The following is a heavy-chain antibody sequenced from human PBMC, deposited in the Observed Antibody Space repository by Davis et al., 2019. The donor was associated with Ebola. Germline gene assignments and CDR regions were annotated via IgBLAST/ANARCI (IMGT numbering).Heavy chain of an antibody. Sequence: PSETLSLTCAVYGGSFSGYYWSWIRQPPGKGLEWIGEINHSGSTNYNPSLKSRVTISVDTSKNQFSLKLSSVTAADTAVYYCASRPAQLLPYYYGMDVWGQGTTVTVSS. CDR2: INHSGST. CDR3: ASRPAQLLPYYYGMDV. J-gene: IGHJ6*02. CDR1: GGSFSGYY. V-gene: IGHV4-34*01. D-gene: IGHD2-2*01.